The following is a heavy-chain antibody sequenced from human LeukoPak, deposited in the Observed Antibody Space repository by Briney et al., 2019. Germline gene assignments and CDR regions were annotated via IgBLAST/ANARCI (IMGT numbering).Heavy chain of an antibody. D-gene: IGHD6-6*01. V-gene: IGHV3-23*01. Sequence: WGSLRLSCAASGFTFSSYAMSWVRQAPGKGLEWVSAISGSGGSTYYADSVKGRFTISRDNSKNTLYLQMNSLRAGDTAVYYCAKGWAARVHNWFDPWGQGTLVTVSS. CDR2: ISGSGGST. J-gene: IGHJ5*02. CDR1: GFTFSSYA. CDR3: AKGWAARVHNWFDP.